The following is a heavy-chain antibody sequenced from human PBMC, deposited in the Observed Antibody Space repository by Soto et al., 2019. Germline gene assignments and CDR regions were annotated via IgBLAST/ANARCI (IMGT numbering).Heavy chain of an antibody. CDR3: AKGDSLGRKTDYDFDP. J-gene: IGHJ5*02. Sequence: SQTLSLTCVISGDSVSSNTASWNWIWQSPSRGLEWLGRTYFRSKWYNDYAVSVKSRISINPDTSNNQFSLQLNSVTPEDTPVYFCAKGDSLGRKTDYDFDPWGRGIMGTVSS. CDR2: TYFRSKWYN. CDR1: GDSVSSNTAS. D-gene: IGHD4-17*01. V-gene: IGHV6-1*01.